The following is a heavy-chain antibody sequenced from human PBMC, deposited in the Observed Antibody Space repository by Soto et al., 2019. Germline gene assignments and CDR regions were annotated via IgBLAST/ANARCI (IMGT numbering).Heavy chain of an antibody. CDR3: ARGVILWFGELSRRGGYHYYMDV. J-gene: IGHJ6*03. CDR2: INDSGNI. CDR1: GGSFSGYQ. Sequence: QVQLQQWGAGLLKPSETLSLTCAVYGGSFSGYQWSWIRQTPGKGLEWIGEINDSGNINYNPSLKSRGTILLDTPKKQTSLKLSSVTAADSAVYYCARGVILWFGELSRRGGYHYYMDVWGKGATVTVSS. D-gene: IGHD3-10*01. V-gene: IGHV4-34*01.